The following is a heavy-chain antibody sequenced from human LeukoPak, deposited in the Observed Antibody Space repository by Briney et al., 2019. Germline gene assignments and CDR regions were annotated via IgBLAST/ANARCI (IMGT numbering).Heavy chain of an antibody. CDR3: AKGAAYYYDSSGYYFDY. Sequence: GGSLRLSCAASGFTFSSYAMSWVRQAPGKGLEWVSAISGSGGSTYYADSVKGRFTISRDNSKNTLCLQMNSLRAEDTAVYYCAKGAAYYYDSSGYYFDYWGQGTLVTVSS. D-gene: IGHD3-22*01. V-gene: IGHV3-23*01. CDR2: ISGSGGST. CDR1: GFTFSSYA. J-gene: IGHJ4*02.